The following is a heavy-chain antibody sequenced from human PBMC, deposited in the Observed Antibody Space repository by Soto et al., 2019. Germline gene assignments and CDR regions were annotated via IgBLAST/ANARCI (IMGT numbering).Heavy chain of an antibody. D-gene: IGHD6-13*01. V-gene: IGHV1-8*01. CDR2: MNPNSGNT. Sequence: ASVKVSCKASGYTFTSYDINWVRQATGQGLEWMGWMNPNSGNTGYAQKFQGRVTMTRNTSISTAYMELSSLRSEATAVYYCARGAYSSSWYAFDIWGQGTMVTVSS. CDR3: ARGAYSSSWYAFDI. J-gene: IGHJ3*02. CDR1: GYTFTSYD.